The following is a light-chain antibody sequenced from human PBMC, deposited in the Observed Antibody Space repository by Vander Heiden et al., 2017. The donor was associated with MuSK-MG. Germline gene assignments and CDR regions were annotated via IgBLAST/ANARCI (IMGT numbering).Light chain of an antibody. V-gene: IGKV1-5*03. CDR1: QSISSW. CDR2: KAS. CDR3: QQDNSYSGT. Sequence: PLTPFPSTLSASVGDRVTITCRASQSISSWLAWYQQKPGKAPKLLIYKASSLESGVPSSFSGSGSGTEFTLTISSLQPDDFATYYCQQDNSYSGTFGQGTKVEIK. J-gene: IGKJ1*01.